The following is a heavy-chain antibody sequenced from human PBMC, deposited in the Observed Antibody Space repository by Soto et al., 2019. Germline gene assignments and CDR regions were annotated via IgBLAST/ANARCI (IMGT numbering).Heavy chain of an antibody. J-gene: IGHJ5*02. V-gene: IGHV1-69*12. D-gene: IGHD2-15*01. CDR3: ARPYCSGGSCYPGWFDP. CDR2: IIPIFGTA. CDR1: GGTFSSYA. Sequence: QVQLVQSGAEVKKPGSSVKVSCKASGGTFSSYAISWVRQAPGQGLEWMGGIIPIFGTANYAQKFQGRVTITADESTITAQRERNSLRSEDTAVYYCARPYCSGGSCYPGWFDPWGQGTLVTVSS.